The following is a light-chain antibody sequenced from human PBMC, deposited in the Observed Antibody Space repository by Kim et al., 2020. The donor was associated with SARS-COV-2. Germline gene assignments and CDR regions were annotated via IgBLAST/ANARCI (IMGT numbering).Light chain of an antibody. CDR1: PNHVGNEG. CDR2: RNN. J-gene: IGLJ3*02. CDR3: SAWDNSLGAWV. Sequence: QTDTLTCTGNPNHVGNEGAAWLQQHQGHPPKLLSYRNNNRPSGISERFSASRSGNTASLTITGLQPEDEADYYCSAWDNSLGAWVFGGGTQLTVL. V-gene: IGLV10-54*04.